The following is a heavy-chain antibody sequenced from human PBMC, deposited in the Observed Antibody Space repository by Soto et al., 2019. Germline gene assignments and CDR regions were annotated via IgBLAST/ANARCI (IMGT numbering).Heavy chain of an antibody. D-gene: IGHD1-26*01. J-gene: IGHJ4*02. Sequence: PSETLSLTCTFSGDSMTKYYWSLIRQPAGKGLEWIGRIYTSGSTNYNPSLKSRVTMSIDTSNNHFSLKLKSVTAADTAVYYCARTVGAAYYFDFWGQGALVTVSS. CDR1: GDSMTKYY. V-gene: IGHV4-4*07. CDR3: ARTVGAAYYFDF. CDR2: IYTSGST.